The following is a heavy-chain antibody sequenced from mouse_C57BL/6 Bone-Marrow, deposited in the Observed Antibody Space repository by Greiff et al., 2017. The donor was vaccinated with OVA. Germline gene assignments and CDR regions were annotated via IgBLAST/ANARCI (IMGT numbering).Heavy chain of an antibody. V-gene: IGHV1-81*01. Sequence: VQGVESGAELVRPGASVKLSCKASGFTFTSYGISWVKQRTGQGLEWIGEIYPRSGNTYYNEKFKGKATLTADKSSSTAYMQLRSRTYEDSAVYFCAGNYYGSSYGWYFDVWGTGTTVTVSS. CDR3: AGNYYGSSYGWYFDV. CDR2: IYPRSGNT. CDR1: GFTFTSYG. J-gene: IGHJ1*03. D-gene: IGHD1-1*01.